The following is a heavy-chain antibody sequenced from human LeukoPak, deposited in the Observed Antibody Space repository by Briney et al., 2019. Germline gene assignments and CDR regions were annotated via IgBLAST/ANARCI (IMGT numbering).Heavy chain of an antibody. CDR3: ARDLETVAARHRFDP. D-gene: IGHD6-6*01. Sequence: GGSLRLSCAASGFTFSSYWMIWVRQAPGKGLEWVANIKQDGSEKYYVDSVKGRFTISRDNAKDSLYLQMNSLRAEDAAVYYCARDLETVAARHRFDPWGQGTLVTVSS. CDR2: IKQDGSEK. V-gene: IGHV3-7*01. J-gene: IGHJ5*02. CDR1: GFTFSSYW.